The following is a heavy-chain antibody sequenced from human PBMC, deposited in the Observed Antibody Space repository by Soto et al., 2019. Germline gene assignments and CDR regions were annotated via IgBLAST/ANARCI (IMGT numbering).Heavy chain of an antibody. Sequence: GESLKISCKGSGYSFTSYWIGWVRQMPGKGLEWMGIIYPGDSDTRYSPSFQGQVTISADKSISTAYLQWSSLKASDTAMYYCARSPSCSSTSCYFDYWGQGTLVTVPQ. CDR3: ARSPSCSSTSCYFDY. J-gene: IGHJ4*02. V-gene: IGHV5-51*01. CDR2: IYPGDSDT. D-gene: IGHD2-2*01. CDR1: GYSFTSYW.